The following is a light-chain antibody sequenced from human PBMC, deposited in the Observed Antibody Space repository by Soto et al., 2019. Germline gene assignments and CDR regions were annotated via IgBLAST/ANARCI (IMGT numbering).Light chain of an antibody. CDR3: CSYAGSNNFWV. J-gene: IGLJ3*02. Sequence: SVLTRPPSASGSPGQSVTISCTGTSSDVGGYNYVSWYLQYPGKGPKLIIYDVTERPSGVPDRFSGSKSGNTASLTVSGLQAEDEADYYCCSYAGSNNFWVFGGGTQLTVL. V-gene: IGLV2-8*01. CDR2: DVT. CDR1: SSDVGGYNY.